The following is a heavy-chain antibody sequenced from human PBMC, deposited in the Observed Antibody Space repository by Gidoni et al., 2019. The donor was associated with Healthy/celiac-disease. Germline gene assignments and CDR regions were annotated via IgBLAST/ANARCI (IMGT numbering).Heavy chain of an antibody. CDR1: GYSFTSSW. Sequence: EVHLVQSGAEVNKPGESLTISCKGSGYSFTSSWIGWVRQMPGKGLEWMGIIYPGDSDTRYSPSVQGQVTISADKSISTAYLKWSSLKASDTAMYYCARPEKVGAIGLWGQGTLVTVSS. D-gene: IGHD1-26*01. V-gene: IGHV5-51*01. J-gene: IGHJ4*02. CDR3: ARPEKVGAIGL. CDR2: IYPGDSDT.